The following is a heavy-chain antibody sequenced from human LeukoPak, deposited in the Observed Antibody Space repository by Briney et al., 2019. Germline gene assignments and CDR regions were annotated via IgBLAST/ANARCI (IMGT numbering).Heavy chain of an antibody. J-gene: IGHJ4*02. Sequence: ASVKVSCKASGYTFTSYDINWVRQATGQGLGWMGWMNPNSGNTGYAQKFQGRVTITRNTSISTAYMELSSLRSEDTAVYYCARGGRYSYGKRGDYWGQGTLVTVSS. V-gene: IGHV1-8*03. D-gene: IGHD5-18*01. CDR1: GYTFTSYD. CDR2: MNPNSGNT. CDR3: ARGGRYSYGKRGDY.